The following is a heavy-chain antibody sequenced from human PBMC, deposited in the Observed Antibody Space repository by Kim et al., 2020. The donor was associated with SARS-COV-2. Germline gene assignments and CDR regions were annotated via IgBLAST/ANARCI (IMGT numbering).Heavy chain of an antibody. CDR3: ATQYRYYYGMDV. J-gene: IGHJ6*02. Sequence: IYAQKFQGRVTMTEDTSTDTAYMELSSLGSEDTAVYYCATQYRYYYGMDVWGQGTTVTVSS. V-gene: IGHV1-24*01. D-gene: IGHD2-2*01.